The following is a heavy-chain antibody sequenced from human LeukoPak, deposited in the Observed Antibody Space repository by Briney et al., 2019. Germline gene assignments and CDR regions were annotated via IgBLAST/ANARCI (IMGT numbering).Heavy chain of an antibody. CDR3: ARMHTIFGPH. CDR1: GYTFIGYY. V-gene: IGHV1-2*02. D-gene: IGHD3-3*01. Sequence: ASVKVSCKASGYTFIGYYIHWVRQAPGQGLEWMGCINPNSGGTNYARKLQGRATITRDTSINTAYMELSGLRSDDTAVYYCARMHTIFGPHGGQGTLVTVSS. J-gene: IGHJ4*02. CDR2: INPNSGGT.